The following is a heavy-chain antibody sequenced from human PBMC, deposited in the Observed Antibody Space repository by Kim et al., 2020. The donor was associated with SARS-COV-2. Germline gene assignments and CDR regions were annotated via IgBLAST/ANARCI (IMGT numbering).Heavy chain of an antibody. V-gene: IGHV3-53*01. J-gene: IGHJ4*02. Sequence: YNADSVHVLFTISRDNSMTTLYLQMNSLRAEDTALYYCASLGGSYYWFDYWGQGTLVTVSS. CDR3: ASLGGSYYWFDY. D-gene: IGHD1-26*01.